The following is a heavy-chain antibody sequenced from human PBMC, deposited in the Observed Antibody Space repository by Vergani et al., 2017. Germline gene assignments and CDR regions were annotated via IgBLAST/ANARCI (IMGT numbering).Heavy chain of an antibody. Sequence: EVQLLESGGGLVQPGGSLRLSCAASGFTFSSYAMSWVRQAPGKGLEWVSSISSSSSYIYYADSVKGRFTIARDNAKNSLYLQMNSLRAEDTAVYYCARVDYDSSGSYWGQGTLVTVSS. V-gene: IGHV3-21*01. CDR1: GFTFSSYA. D-gene: IGHD3-22*01. CDR2: ISSSSSYI. J-gene: IGHJ4*02. CDR3: ARVDYDSSGSY.